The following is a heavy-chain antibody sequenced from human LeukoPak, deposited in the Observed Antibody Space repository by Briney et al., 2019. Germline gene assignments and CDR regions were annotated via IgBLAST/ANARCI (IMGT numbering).Heavy chain of an antibody. CDR3: ARDLFFGPMVRGVQYYYYYMDV. CDR1: GYTFTSYY. D-gene: IGHD3-10*01. CDR2: INPSGGST. Sequence: GASVKVSCKASGYTFTSYYMHWVRQAPGQGLEWMGIINPSGGSTSYAQKFQGRVTMTRDMSTSTDYMELSSLRSEDTAVYYCARDLFFGPMVRGVQYYYYYMDVWGKGTTVTISS. V-gene: IGHV1-46*01. J-gene: IGHJ6*03.